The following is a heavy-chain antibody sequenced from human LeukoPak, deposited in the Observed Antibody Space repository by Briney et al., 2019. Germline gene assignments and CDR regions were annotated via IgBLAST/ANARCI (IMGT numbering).Heavy chain of an antibody. Sequence: GGSLRLSCAASGFTFSDYYMSWIRQAPGKGLEWVSYISTTTYTIYYADSVKGRFTISRDNAKNSLYLQMNSLRAEDTAVYYCAREYSLYDSSGYGLWGQGTLVTVSS. CDR3: AREYSLYDSSGYGL. V-gene: IGHV3-11*04. CDR1: GFTFSDYY. D-gene: IGHD3-22*01. J-gene: IGHJ4*02. CDR2: ISTTTYTI.